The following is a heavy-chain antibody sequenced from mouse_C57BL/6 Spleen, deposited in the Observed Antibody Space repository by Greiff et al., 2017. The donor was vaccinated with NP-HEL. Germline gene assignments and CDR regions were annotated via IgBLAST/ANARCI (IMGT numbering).Heavy chain of an antibody. CDR1: GYTFTNYW. J-gene: IGHJ4*01. CDR2: IYPGGGYT. Sequence: VQLQQSGAELVRPGTSVKMSCKASGYTFTNYWIGWAKQRPGHGLEWIGDIYPGGGYTNYNEKFKGKATLTADKSSSTAYMQFSSLTSEDSAIYYGARYATVGAVDYAMDYWGQGTSVTVSA. V-gene: IGHV1-63*01. D-gene: IGHD1-1*01. CDR3: ARYATVGAVDYAMDY.